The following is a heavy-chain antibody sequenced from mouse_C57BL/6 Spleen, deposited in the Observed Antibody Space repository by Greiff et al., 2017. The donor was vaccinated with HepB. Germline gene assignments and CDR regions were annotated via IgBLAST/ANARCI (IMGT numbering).Heavy chain of an antibody. CDR3: AREAYDYESRLDY. CDR1: GFTFSSYG. CDR2: ISSGGSYT. D-gene: IGHD2-4*01. V-gene: IGHV5-6*01. J-gene: IGHJ2*01. Sequence: EVMLVESGGDLVKPGGSLKLSCAASGFTFSSYGMSWVRQTPDKRLEWVATISSGGSYTYYPDSVKGRFTISRDNAKNTLYLQMSSLKSEDTAMYYCAREAYDYESRLDYWGQGTTLTVSS.